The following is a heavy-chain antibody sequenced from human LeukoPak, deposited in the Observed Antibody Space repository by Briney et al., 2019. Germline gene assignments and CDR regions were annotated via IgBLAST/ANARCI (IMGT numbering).Heavy chain of an antibody. V-gene: IGHV4-4*07. CDR1: GGSIRSYY. Sequence: SETLSLTCTASGGSIRSYYWTWIRQPAGKGLEWIGRIHTTAGTNYNPSLKSRVTMSVDTSKNQFSLKLSSVTAADTAVYYCARLDVAVAFDAFDIWGQGTMVAVSS. CDR3: ARLDVAVAFDAFDI. J-gene: IGHJ3*02. CDR2: IHTTAGT. D-gene: IGHD6-19*01.